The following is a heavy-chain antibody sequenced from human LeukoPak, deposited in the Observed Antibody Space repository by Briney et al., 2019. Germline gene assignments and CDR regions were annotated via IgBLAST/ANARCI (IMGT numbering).Heavy chain of an antibody. CDR3: ARGGGYSSSWYLDP. J-gene: IGHJ5*02. V-gene: IGHV4-34*01. CDR1: GGSFSGYY. D-gene: IGHD6-13*01. Sequence: PSETLSLTCAVYGGSFSGYYWSWIRQPPGKGLEWIGETNHSGSTNYNPSLKSRVTISVDTSKNQFSLKLSSVTAADTAVYYCARGGGYSSSWYLDPWGQGTLVTVSS. CDR2: TNHSGST.